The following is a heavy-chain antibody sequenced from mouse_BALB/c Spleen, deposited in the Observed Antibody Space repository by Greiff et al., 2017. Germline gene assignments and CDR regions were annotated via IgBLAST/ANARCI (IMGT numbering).Heavy chain of an antibody. CDR3: ARLYGSSYGFAY. CDR2: IDPANGNT. D-gene: IGHD1-1*01. V-gene: IGHV14-3*02. Sequence: VQLQQSGAELVKPGASVKLSCTASGFNIKDTYMHWVKQRPDQGLEWIGRIDPANGNTKYDPKFQGKATITADTSSNTAYLQLSSLTSEDTAVYYCARLYGSSYGFAYWGQGTLVTVSA. CDR1: GFNIKDTY. J-gene: IGHJ3*01.